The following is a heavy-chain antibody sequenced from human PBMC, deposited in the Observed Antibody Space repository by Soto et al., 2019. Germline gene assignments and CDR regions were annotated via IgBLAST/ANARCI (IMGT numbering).Heavy chain of an antibody. CDR3: ARRYGGTFDY. V-gene: IGHV4-59*08. D-gene: IGHD2-15*01. CDR1: GGSISSYY. J-gene: IGHJ4*02. CDR2: IYYSGST. Sequence: SETPSLTCTVSGGSISSYYWSWIRQPPGKGLEWIGYIYYSGSTNYNPSLKSRVTISVDTSKNQFSLKLSSVTAADTAVYYCARRYGGTFDYWGQGTLVTVSS.